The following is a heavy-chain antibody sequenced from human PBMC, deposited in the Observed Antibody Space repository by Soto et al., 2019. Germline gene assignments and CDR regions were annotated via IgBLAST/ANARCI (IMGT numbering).Heavy chain of an antibody. CDR3: ARDSGSYDFGGAFDI. Sequence: GGSLRLSCAASGFTFRSYAMHWVRQAPGKGLEWVAVISYDGSNKYYADSVKGRFTISRDNSKNTLYMQMNSLRAEDTVVYYCARDSGSYDFGGAFDIWGQGTMVTVSS. CDR1: GFTFRSYA. V-gene: IGHV3-30-3*01. J-gene: IGHJ3*02. D-gene: IGHD1-26*01. CDR2: ISYDGSNK.